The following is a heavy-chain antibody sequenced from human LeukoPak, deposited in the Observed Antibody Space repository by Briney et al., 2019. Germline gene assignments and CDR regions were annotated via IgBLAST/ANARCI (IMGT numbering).Heavy chain of an antibody. V-gene: IGHV3-30*02. Sequence: VRSLSLSCAASGFSLSIYGMHWVRQAPGRGLEWVAFIRNDESDKKYADSVKGRFTIPRDNSKDTLHLQMNNLRDEDTAVYYCAKAISPSDLWSGPWGQGTLVSVSS. D-gene: IGHD3-3*01. CDR2: IRNDESDK. J-gene: IGHJ5*02. CDR1: GFSLSIYG. CDR3: AKAISPSDLWSGP.